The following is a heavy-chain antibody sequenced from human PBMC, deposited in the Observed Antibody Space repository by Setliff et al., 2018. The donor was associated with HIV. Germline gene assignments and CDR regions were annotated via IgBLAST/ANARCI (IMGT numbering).Heavy chain of an antibody. CDR2: IGTIDDI. V-gene: IGHV3-13*01. CDR1: GFTFSSYD. CDR3: ARDLTPRLGATPFDY. D-gene: IGHD1-26*01. J-gene: IGHJ4*02. Sequence: GGSLRLSCAASGFTFSSYDMHWVRQATGKGLEWVSAIGTIDDIHYPDSVKGRFSISRDNTKNSLYLQMNGLRVEDTAVYYCARDLTPRLGATPFDYWGQGTLVTVS.